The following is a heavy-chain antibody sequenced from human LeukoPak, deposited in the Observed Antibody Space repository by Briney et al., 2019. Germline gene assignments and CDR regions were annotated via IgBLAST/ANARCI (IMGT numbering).Heavy chain of an antibody. V-gene: IGHV4-39*01. CDR1: GGSISSISYY. CDR2: IYYSGIT. J-gene: IGHJ6*01. CDR3: AGQTRASANYYYSFGMDG. Sequence: SETLSLTCTVSGGSISSISYYWGWIRQPPGKGLEWIGCIYYSGITYYNPSLKSRVTISVDTTSKQFSLQLSSVTAADTAVYYCAGQTRASANYYYSFGMDGWGQATTVTVSS.